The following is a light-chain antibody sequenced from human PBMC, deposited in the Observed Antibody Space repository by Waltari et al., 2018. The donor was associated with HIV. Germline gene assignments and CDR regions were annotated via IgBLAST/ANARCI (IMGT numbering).Light chain of an antibody. Sequence: QSVLAQPPSASGTPGQRVTISCSGSTSNIGGNTVSWYQQLPGTAPKLLIYSNNEGPSGVPNGLSGSTSGTSASLVISGLQSEDEADYYCAAWDDSLKGGAFGTGTKVTVL. J-gene: IGLJ1*01. CDR2: SNN. CDR1: TSNIGGNT. CDR3: AAWDDSLKGGA. V-gene: IGLV1-44*01.